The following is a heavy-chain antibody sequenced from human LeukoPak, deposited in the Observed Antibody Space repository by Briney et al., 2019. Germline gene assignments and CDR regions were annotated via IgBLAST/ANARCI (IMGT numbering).Heavy chain of an antibody. CDR3: VTVGVVQGISFFDY. J-gene: IGHJ4*02. CDR2: IYYSGST. CDR1: GGSINSYY. Sequence: PSETLSLTCTVSGGSINSYYWSWIRQPPGKGLEWIGYIYYSGSTDYNPSLKSRVTISVDTSRNQFSLNLTSVTAADTAVYYCVTVGVVQGISFFDYWGQGTLVTVSS. D-gene: IGHD3-10*01. V-gene: IGHV4-59*08.